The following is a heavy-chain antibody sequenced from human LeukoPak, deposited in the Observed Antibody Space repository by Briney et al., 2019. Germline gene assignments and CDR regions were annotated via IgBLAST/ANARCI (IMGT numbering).Heavy chain of an antibody. J-gene: IGHJ4*02. CDR2: ISPDGETT. Sequence: GGSLRLSCEASGFTFSSISMNWVRQAPGKGLEWVSSISPDGETTYHADSVKGRFTTSRDNAKSSPYLQMNSLRAEDTALYYCTRDLPVPSLVRGIIIYGLIDYWGQGTLVTVSS. CDR3: TRDLPVPSLVRGIIIYGLIDY. CDR1: GFTFSSIS. D-gene: IGHD3-10*01. V-gene: IGHV3-21*06.